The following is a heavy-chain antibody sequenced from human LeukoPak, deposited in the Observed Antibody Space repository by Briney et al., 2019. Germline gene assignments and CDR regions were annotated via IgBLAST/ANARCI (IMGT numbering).Heavy chain of an antibody. Sequence: GESLKTSCKGSGYSFTSCWIGWVRQMPGKGLEWMGIIYPGGSDTRYGPSFQGQVTISADKSISTAYLQWSSLKASDTAMYYCARHKGSTYDSSDYWGQGTLVTVSS. CDR1: GYSFTSCW. J-gene: IGHJ4*02. D-gene: IGHD3-22*01. CDR2: IYPGGSDT. CDR3: ARHKGSTYDSSDY. V-gene: IGHV5-51*01.